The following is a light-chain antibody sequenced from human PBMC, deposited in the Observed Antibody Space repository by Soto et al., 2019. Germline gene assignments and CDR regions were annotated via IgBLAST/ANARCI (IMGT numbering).Light chain of an antibody. CDR1: QSVSSN. CDR3: LQKYFYPFT. J-gene: IGKJ3*01. CDR2: GAS. Sequence: EIVMTQSPATLSVSPGEGATLSCRASQSVSSNLTWYQQKPGQAPRLLIYGASTRATGIPARFSGSGSGTEFTLTISSLQPEDFATYYCLQKYFYPFTFGPGTKVDIK. V-gene: IGKV3-15*01.